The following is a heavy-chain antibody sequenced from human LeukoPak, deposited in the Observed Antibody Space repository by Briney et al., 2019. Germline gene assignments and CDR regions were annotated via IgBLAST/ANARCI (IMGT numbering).Heavy chain of an antibody. CDR2: ISYGGSNK. V-gene: IGHV3-30*04. J-gene: IGHJ4*02. Sequence: TGRSLRLSCAASGFTFSSYAMHWVRQAPGKGLEWVAVISYGGSNKYYADSVKGRFTISRDNSKNTLYLQMNSLRAEDTAVYYCARDRHSGYDFRQSYYFDYWGQGTLVTVSS. D-gene: IGHD5-12*01. CDR1: GFTFSSYA. CDR3: ARDRHSGYDFRQSYYFDY.